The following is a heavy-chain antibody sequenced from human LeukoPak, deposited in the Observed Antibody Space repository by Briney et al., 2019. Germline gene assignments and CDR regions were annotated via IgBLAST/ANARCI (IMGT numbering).Heavy chain of an antibody. D-gene: IGHD2-15*01. Sequence: ASVKVSCKASGYTFTGYYMHWVRQAPGQGLEWMGVIDPSGGSTNYARKFQGRVTMTSDTSTSTVYMELSSLRSEDTAVYYCARGFCSGGSCYSYDYWGQGTLVTVSS. V-gene: IGHV1-46*01. CDR2: IDPSGGST. CDR3: ARGFCSGGSCYSYDY. CDR1: GYTFTGYY. J-gene: IGHJ4*02.